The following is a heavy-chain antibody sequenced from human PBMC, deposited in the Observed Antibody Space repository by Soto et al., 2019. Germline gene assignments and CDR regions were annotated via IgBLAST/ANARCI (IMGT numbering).Heavy chain of an antibody. J-gene: IGHJ6*02. CDR3: ATGPAAMPDYYYYGMDV. D-gene: IGHD2-2*01. Sequence: PGGSLRLSCAASGFTVSSNYMSWVRQAPGKGLEWVSVIYSGGSTYYADSVKGRFTISRDNSKNTLYLQMNSLRAEDTAVYYCATGPAAMPDYYYYGMDVWGQGTTVTVSS. CDR2: IYSGGST. CDR1: GFTVSSNY. V-gene: IGHV3-66*01.